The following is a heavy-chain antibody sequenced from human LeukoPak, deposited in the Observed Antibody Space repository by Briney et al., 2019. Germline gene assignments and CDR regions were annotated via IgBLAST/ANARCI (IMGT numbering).Heavy chain of an antibody. Sequence: GGSLRLSCAASGFIFGSYWMSWVRQAPGKGLEWVANIKEDGSEKYYVDSVKGRFTISRDNAKNSLYLQMNSLRAEDTAVYYCARAQYCSGGSCYYFDYWGQGTLVTVSS. D-gene: IGHD2-15*01. J-gene: IGHJ4*02. CDR2: IKEDGSEK. V-gene: IGHV3-7*03. CDR3: ARAQYCSGGSCYYFDY. CDR1: GFIFGSYW.